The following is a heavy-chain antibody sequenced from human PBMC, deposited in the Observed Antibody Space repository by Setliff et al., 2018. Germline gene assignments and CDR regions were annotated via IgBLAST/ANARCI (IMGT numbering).Heavy chain of an antibody. CDR1: GFTFSSYA. J-gene: IGHJ3*02. Sequence: GGSLRLSCAASGFTFSSYAMSWVRQAPGKGLEWVSLITGSGGGTYYADSVKGRLTISRDNSKNTLSLQMNSLRAEDTAVYYCAKDVSPPGTNGWHPDVLDIWGQGTLVTVSS. CDR3: AKDVSPPGTNGWHPDVLDI. V-gene: IGHV3-23*01. D-gene: IGHD6-19*01. CDR2: ITGSGGGT.